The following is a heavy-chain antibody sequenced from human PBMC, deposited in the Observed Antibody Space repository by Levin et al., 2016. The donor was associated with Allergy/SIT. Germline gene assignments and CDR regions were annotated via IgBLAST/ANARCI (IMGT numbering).Heavy chain of an antibody. Sequence: RQAPGKGLEWIGYIYYSGSTNYNPSLKSRVTISVDTSKNQFSLKLSSVTAADTAVYYCAEGIVVVPAANYYYYGMDVWGQGTTVTVSS. CDR3: AEGIVVVPAANYYYYGMDV. CDR2: IYYSGST. D-gene: IGHD2-2*01. J-gene: IGHJ6*02. V-gene: IGHV4-59*01.